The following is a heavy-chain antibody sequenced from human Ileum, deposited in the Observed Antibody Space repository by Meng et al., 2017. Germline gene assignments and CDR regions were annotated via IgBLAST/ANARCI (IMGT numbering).Heavy chain of an antibody. CDR3: ARDDRGTAFGP. V-gene: IGHV1-2*06. D-gene: IGHD1-26*01. Sequence: ASVKVSCKASGYIFTGYFIHWVRQAPGQGLEWMGRINPTSGGTNYAQKFQGRVTLTRDTSISTAYMELRSLTSDDTAVHYFARDDRGTAFGPWGQGTLVTVSS. CDR2: INPTSGGT. J-gene: IGHJ5*02. CDR1: GYIFTGYF.